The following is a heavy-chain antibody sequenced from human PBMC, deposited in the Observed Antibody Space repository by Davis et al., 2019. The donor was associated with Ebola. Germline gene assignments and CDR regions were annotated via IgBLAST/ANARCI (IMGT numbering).Heavy chain of an antibody. CDR2: ISSSSSYI. D-gene: IGHD2-2*01. CDR1: GFTFSRYS. V-gene: IGHV3-21*01. CDR3: ARERILVVPAAMGYYYYGMDV. J-gene: IGHJ6*04. Sequence: GGSLRLSCAASGFTFSRYSMNCVRQAPGKGLERVSSISSSSSYIYYADSVKGRFTISRDNAKNSLYLQMNSLRAEDTAVYYCARERILVVPAAMGYYYYGMDVWGKGTTVTVSS.